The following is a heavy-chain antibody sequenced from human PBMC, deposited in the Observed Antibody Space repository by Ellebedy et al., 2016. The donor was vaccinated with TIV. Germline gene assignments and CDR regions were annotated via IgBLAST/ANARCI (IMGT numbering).Heavy chain of an antibody. CDR1: GFTFSSYW. CDR3: ARRGRGTVGFDN. Sequence: GGSLRLSXAASGFTFSSYWMHWVRQAPEKGLLWVSRINTDGSTINYADSVKGRFTISRDNSKDTLYLQMNSLRAEDTAVYYCARRGRGTVGFDNWGQGTLVTISS. CDR2: INTDGSTI. J-gene: IGHJ4*02. V-gene: IGHV3-74*01. D-gene: IGHD1-7*01.